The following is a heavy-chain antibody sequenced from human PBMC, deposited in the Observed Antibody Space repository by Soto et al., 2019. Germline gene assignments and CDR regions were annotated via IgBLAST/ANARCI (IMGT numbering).Heavy chain of an antibody. V-gene: IGHV4-61*01. Sequence: QVQLQESGPGLVKPSETLSLTCTVSGGSVSSGSYYWSWIRQPPGKGLEWIGYIYYSGSTNYNPSLTSRVTISVDTSKNQFSLKLSSVTAADTAVYYCAREAGGDSDWDFDYYYGMDVWGQGTTVTVSS. D-gene: IGHD2-21*02. CDR3: AREAGGDSDWDFDYYYGMDV. J-gene: IGHJ6*02. CDR1: GGSVSSGSYY. CDR2: IYYSGST.